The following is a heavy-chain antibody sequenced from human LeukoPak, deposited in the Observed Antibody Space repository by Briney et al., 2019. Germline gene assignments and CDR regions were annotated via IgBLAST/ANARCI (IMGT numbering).Heavy chain of an antibody. Sequence: SWLRQPPGKALEWLARIDWDGDRHYTTSLKTRLTMSMDTSKNQVVLTMTNMDPVDTATYYCARITVATRGFDYWGQGTLVTVSS. CDR3: ARITVATRGFDY. J-gene: IGHJ4*02. D-gene: IGHD4-23*01. CDR2: IDWDGDR. V-gene: IGHV2-70*11.